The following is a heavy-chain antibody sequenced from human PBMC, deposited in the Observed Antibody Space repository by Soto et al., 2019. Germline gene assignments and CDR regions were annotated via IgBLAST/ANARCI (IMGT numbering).Heavy chain of an antibody. V-gene: IGHV4-34*01. Sequence: QVQLQQWGAGPLRPLETLSLTCGVSGGSFSGYYWAWIRQSPGKGLEWIGEINDRESINYNPSLKSRVSISVDTSKNQYSLNLRSETAADTAVYYCARESHDILTGPPWVWYFDLWGRGTLVTVSS. CDR3: ARESHDILTGPPWVWYFDL. CDR1: GGSFSGYY. CDR2: INDRESI. J-gene: IGHJ2*01. D-gene: IGHD3-9*01.